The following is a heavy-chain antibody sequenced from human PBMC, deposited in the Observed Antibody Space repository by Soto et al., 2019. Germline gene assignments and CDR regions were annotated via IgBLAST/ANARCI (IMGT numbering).Heavy chain of an antibody. D-gene: IGHD3-3*01. J-gene: IGHJ4*02. Sequence: QITLNESGPPVVKPTETLTLTCTFSGFSLTTSGVGVGWVRQSPGKALEWLAFIYWDDDKRYSTSLKSRLTITKDTSKNQVVLTMANVDPADTATYYCAHRVLRAVFGLVTTTAIYFDFWGQGTPVVVSS. V-gene: IGHV2-5*02. CDR3: AHRVLRAVFGLVTTTAIYFDF. CDR2: IYWDDDK. CDR1: GFSLTTSGVG.